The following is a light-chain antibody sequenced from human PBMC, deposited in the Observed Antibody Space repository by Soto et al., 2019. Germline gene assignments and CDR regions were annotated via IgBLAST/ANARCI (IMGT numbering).Light chain of an antibody. CDR2: NDV. CDR1: NIGSRN. Sequence: SYVLTQPPSVSVAPGQTARIPCGGDNIGSRNVHWSQQRPGQAPVLIVFNDVDRPSGIPDRISGSNSGNTATLTIRRVEAGDETDYYCQVWDNRNMVFGGGTKLTVL. J-gene: IGLJ3*02. CDR3: QVWDNRNMV. V-gene: IGLV3-21*02.